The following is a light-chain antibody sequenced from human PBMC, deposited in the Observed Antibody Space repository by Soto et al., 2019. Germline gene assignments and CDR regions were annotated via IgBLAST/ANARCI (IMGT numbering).Light chain of an antibody. Sequence: QSALTQPASVSGSPGQSITISCTGTSSDVGGYNYVSWYQQHPVKAPKLMIYDVSNRPSGVSDRFSGSKSGNTASLTISGLQDEDEADYYCSSYTSSSTLIFGGGTKVTVL. CDR1: SSDVGGYNY. J-gene: IGLJ2*01. V-gene: IGLV2-14*01. CDR2: DVS. CDR3: SSYTSSSTLI.